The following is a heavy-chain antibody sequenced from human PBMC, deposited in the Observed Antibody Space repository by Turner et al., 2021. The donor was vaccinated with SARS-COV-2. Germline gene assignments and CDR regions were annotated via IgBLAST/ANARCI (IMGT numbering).Heavy chain of an antibody. V-gene: IGHV3-66*01. CDR2: VYSGGST. J-gene: IGHJ4*02. Sequence: EVQLVESGGGLVQPGGSLRLSCAASVFTVSSNYMCWVRQAPGKGLEWVSVVYSGGSTYYADSVKGRFTISRDNSKNTLYLQMNSLRAEDTAVYYCARTLPYGDYHDYLGQGTLVTVAS. CDR3: ARTLPYGDYHDY. D-gene: IGHD4-17*01. CDR1: VFTVSSNY.